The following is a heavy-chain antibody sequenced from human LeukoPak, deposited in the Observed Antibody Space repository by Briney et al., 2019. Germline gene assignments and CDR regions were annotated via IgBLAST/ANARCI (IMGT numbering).Heavy chain of an antibody. D-gene: IGHD6-13*01. CDR2: ISSNGGST. V-gene: IGHV3-64*01. CDR1: GFTFSSYA. J-gene: IGHJ4*02. Sequence: GGSLRLSCAASGFTFSSYAMHWVRQAPGKGLEYVSAISSNGGSTYYANSVKGRFTISRDNSKNTLYLQMGSLRAEDMAVYYCARDKNPGIAAAGFFDYWGQGTLVTVSS. CDR3: ARDKNPGIAAAGFFDY.